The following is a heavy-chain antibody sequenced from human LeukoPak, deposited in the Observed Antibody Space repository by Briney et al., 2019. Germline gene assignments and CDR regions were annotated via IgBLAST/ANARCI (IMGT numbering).Heavy chain of an antibody. CDR2: ISGSGDRT. Sequence: GGSLRLSCAASGFTFSNFWMTWVRQAPGKGLEWVSGISGSGDRTYYADAVKGRFTISRDNSKNTVYLQMDSLRAEDTAVYYCANSRGHGSGNLWGQGTLVTVSS. D-gene: IGHD3-10*01. CDR1: GFTFSNFW. J-gene: IGHJ5*02. CDR3: ANSRGHGSGNL. V-gene: IGHV3-23*01.